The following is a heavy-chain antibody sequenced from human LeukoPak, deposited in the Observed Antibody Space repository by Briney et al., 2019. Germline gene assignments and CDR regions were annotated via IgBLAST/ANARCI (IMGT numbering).Heavy chain of an antibody. D-gene: IGHD1-7*01. CDR1: GGSFSGYY. V-gene: IGHV4-34*01. CDR2: INHSGST. Sequence: TSETLSLTCAVYGGSFSGYYWSWIRQPPGKGLEWIGEINHSGSTNYNPSLKSRVTISVDTSKNQFSLKLSSVTAADTAVYYCARDMDWNYLGVFDYWGQGTLVTVSS. CDR3: ARDMDWNYLGVFDY. J-gene: IGHJ4*02.